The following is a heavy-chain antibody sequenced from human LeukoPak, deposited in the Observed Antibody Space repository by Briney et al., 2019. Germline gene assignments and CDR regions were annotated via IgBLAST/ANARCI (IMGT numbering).Heavy chain of an antibody. CDR2: IHYSGIT. D-gene: IGHD4-17*01. CDR1: GGSISSGDYY. V-gene: IGHV4-31*03. Sequence: SETLSLTCTVSGGSISSGDYYWSWIRQHPGKVLQCIGYIHYSGITHYNPSLKSRVIISVDTSKNQFSLKLRSVAAADPAVYYCARSRAGFTVIYFDYWGQGTLVTVSS. CDR3: ARSRAGFTVIYFDY. J-gene: IGHJ4*02.